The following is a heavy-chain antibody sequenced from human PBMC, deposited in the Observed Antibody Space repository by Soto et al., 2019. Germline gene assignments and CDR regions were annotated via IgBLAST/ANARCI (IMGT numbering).Heavy chain of an antibody. Sequence: SETLSLTCTFSGCSISSYYWIWIRQPPGKGLEWIGYIYYSGSTNYNPSLKSRVTISVDTSKNQFSLKLSSVTAADTAVYYCARSHDYGGANAFDIWGQGTMVTVSS. CDR1: GCSISSYY. CDR3: ARSHDYGGANAFDI. D-gene: IGHD4-17*01. CDR2: IYYSGST. V-gene: IGHV4-59*01. J-gene: IGHJ3*02.